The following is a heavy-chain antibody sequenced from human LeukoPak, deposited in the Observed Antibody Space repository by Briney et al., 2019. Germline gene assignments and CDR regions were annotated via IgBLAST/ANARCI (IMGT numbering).Heavy chain of an antibody. CDR3: AKDGGPTVSGWFDP. Sequence: PGGSLRLSCAASGFTFSSYAMSWVRQAPGKGLEWVSAISGSGDTTYYTDSVKGRFTMSRDNSKNTLFLQMNSLRAEDTAVYHCAKDGGPTVSGWFDPWGQGTLVTVSS. J-gene: IGHJ5*02. CDR2: ISGSGDTT. CDR1: GFTFSSYA. V-gene: IGHV3-23*01. D-gene: IGHD4-17*01.